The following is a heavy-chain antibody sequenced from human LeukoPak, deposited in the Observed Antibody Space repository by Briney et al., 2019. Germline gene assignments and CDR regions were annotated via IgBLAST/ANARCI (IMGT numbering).Heavy chain of an antibody. CDR3: ASHGGIWYGFDY. CDR1: GFTFSSNH. J-gene: IGHJ4*02. Sequence: GGSLRLSCAASGFTFSSNHMSWVRPAPWKGLEWVSVIYGAGNIYYTDSVKGRFIISRDNSKNTLYLQMNSLRAEDTAVYYCASHGGIWYGFDYWGQGTLVTVSS. V-gene: IGHV3-53*01. D-gene: IGHD6-13*01. CDR2: IYGAGNI.